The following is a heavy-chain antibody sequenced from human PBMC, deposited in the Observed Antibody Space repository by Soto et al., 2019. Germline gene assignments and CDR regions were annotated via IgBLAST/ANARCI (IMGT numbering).Heavy chain of an antibody. CDR3: ARELLEGYYYYGMDV. V-gene: IGHV4-59*01. J-gene: IGHJ6*02. CDR2: IYYSGST. D-gene: IGHD1-26*01. CDR1: GGSISSYY. Sequence: SETLSLTCTVSGGSISSYYWSWIRQPPGKGLEWIGYIYYSGSTNYNPSLKSRVTMSVDTSKNQFSLKLSSVTAADTAVYYCARELLEGYYYYGMDVWGQGTTVTVSS.